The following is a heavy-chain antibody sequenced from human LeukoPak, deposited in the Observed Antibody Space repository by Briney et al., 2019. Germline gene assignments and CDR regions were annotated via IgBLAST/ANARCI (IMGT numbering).Heavy chain of an antibody. Sequence: PSETLSLTCSLSGGSISTYYWAWIRQPAGKGLEWIGRIYISGTTYYNPSLKSRVTMSVDSTNNQFSLKVNSVTAADTAVYYCAREGHQLLSGDFYYYMEVWGKGTTVTVSS. D-gene: IGHD2-2*01. CDR1: GGSISTYY. V-gene: IGHV4-4*07. J-gene: IGHJ6*03. CDR3: AREGHQLLSGDFYYYMEV. CDR2: IYISGTT.